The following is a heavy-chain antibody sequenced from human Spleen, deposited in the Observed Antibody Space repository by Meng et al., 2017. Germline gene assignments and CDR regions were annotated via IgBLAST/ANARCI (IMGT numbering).Heavy chain of an antibody. CDR3: VTRGNPYLNC. CDR1: GYTLSRDG. V-gene: IGHV1-18*01. J-gene: IGHJ4*02. CDR2: INTYTGKT. Sequence: QVQLVQSGADVKKPGASVKVSCDASGYTLSRDGFSWVRQAPGQGLEWLGWINTYTGKTDYAQKFQGRVTLTTDTFTSTAYMELRSLRSDDTAVYYCVTRGNPYLNCWGQGTLVTVSS.